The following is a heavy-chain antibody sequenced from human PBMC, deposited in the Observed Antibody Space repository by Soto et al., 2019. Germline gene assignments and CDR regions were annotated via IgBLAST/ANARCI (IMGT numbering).Heavy chain of an antibody. Sequence: EVQLVESGGGLVQPGGSLRLSCEASGFRFTSSWMSWVGQAPGKGLEWVAHINQNGGQKYYVDSAKGRFTISRDNAKTSLYLQMNSLRVEDTAVFYCVTWADAADEDYFHHWGQGTLVTVSS. J-gene: IGHJ1*01. V-gene: IGHV3-7*01. D-gene: IGHD3-16*01. CDR3: VTWADAADEDYFHH. CDR2: INQNGGQK. CDR1: GFRFTSSW.